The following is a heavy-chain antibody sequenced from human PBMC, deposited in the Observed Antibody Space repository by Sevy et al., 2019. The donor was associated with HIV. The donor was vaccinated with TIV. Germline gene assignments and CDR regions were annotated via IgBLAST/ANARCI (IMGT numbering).Heavy chain of an antibody. Sequence: GGSLRLSCVGSGFRFGSQAMSWVRQAPGKGLEWVSGMSGRGDSRGYAHSVKGRFTISRDNSKKAVYLQMNSLTAEDTALYYCAKDVPDQSWYDDFWSGSPCFDYWGRGILVTVSS. CDR3: AKDVPDQSWYDDFWSGSPCFDY. V-gene: IGHV3-23*01. CDR1: GFRFGSQA. CDR2: MSGRGDSR. D-gene: IGHD3-3*01. J-gene: IGHJ4*01.